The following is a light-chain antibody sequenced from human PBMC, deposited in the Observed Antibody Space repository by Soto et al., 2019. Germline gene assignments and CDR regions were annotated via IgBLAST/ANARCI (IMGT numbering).Light chain of an antibody. J-gene: IGKJ5*01. V-gene: IGKV3-20*01. CDR2: GAS. Sequence: EIVLTQSPGTLSLSPGERATLSCRASQSVNSNYLAWYQQKPGQAPSLLIYGASSRATDIPDRFSGSGSGTDFALTISRLEPEDFGMYYCQQYGSSAPITFGQGTRVEIE. CDR1: QSVNSNY. CDR3: QQYGSSAPIT.